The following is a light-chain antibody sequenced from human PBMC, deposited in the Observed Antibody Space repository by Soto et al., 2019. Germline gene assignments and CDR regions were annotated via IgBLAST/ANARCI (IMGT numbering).Light chain of an antibody. J-gene: IGLJ1*01. CDR2: EVS. Sequence: QSVLTQPPSASGSPGQSVTISCTGTSSDVGGDNYVSWYQQHPGKAPKLMIYEVSKRPSGVPDRFSGSKSGNTASLTVSGLQAEDEADYYCSSYAGSNAYVFGAGTKLTVL. CDR1: SSDVGGDNY. CDR3: SSYAGSNAYV. V-gene: IGLV2-8*01.